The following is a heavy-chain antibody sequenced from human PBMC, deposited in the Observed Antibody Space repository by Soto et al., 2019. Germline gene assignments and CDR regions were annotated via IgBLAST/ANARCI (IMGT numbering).Heavy chain of an antibody. Sequence: GSGPTLVNPTETLTLTCTVSGFSLTTGKMGVGWIRQPPGKALEWLAHIFSDNERSYSTSLQGRLTISKDTSGSQVVLSMTNVDPVDTATYYCARMNVDSYQFYYAMDVWGQGTQVTVSS. CDR1: GFSLTTGKMG. V-gene: IGHV2-26*01. CDR3: ARMNVDSYQFYYAMDV. J-gene: IGHJ6*01. D-gene: IGHD4-17*01. CDR2: IFSDNER.